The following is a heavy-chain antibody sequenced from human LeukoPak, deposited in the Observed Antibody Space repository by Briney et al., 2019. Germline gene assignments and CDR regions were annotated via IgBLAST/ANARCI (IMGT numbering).Heavy chain of an antibody. V-gene: IGHV7-4-1*02. CDR3: ARGDYDTHGYQTR. CDR1: GYIFTNYV. J-gene: IGHJ4*02. Sequence: ASVKVSCKASGYIFTNYVLHWVRQAPGQGLEWMGWINTNTGNPTYAQGFTGRFVFSLDTSVSAAYLQISSLKADDTAMYYCARGDYDTHGYQTRWGQGTLVTVSS. CDR2: INTNTGNP. D-gene: IGHD3-22*01.